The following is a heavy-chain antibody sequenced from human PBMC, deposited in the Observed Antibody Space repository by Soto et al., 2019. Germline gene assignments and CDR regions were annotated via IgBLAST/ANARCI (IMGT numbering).Heavy chain of an antibody. J-gene: IGHJ6*02. Sequence: PVKIACKASGGTFSSYAISWVRQDPGQGLEWMGGIIPIFGTANYAQKFQGRVTITADESTSTAYMELSSLRSEDTAVYYCAEGGFYGDYAGYYYYGMDVWGQGTTVTVSS. D-gene: IGHD4-17*01. CDR1: GGTFSSYA. CDR3: AEGGFYGDYAGYYYYGMDV. CDR2: IIPIFGTA. V-gene: IGHV1-69*13.